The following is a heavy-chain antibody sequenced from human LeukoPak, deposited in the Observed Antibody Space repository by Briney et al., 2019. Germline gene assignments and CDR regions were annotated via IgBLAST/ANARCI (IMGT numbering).Heavy chain of an antibody. CDR2: INGGGDST. CDR3: AIRALTTPPY. CDR1: GFTVSSNY. V-gene: IGHV3-23*01. J-gene: IGHJ4*02. Sequence: GGSLRLSCAASGFTVSSNYMSWVRQAPGKGLEWVSSINGGGDSTYYADSVKGRFTISRDNSKNTLYLQMNSLRAEDTAVYYCAIRALTTPPYWGQGTLVTVSS. D-gene: IGHD4-17*01.